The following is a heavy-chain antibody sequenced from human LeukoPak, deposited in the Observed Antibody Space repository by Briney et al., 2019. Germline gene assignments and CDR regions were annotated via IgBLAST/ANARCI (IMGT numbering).Heavy chain of an antibody. CDR3: ARGVVLWFGDPTYLNWFDP. CDR1: GGSFSGYY. J-gene: IGHJ5*02. Sequence: SETLSLTCAVYGGSFSGYYWSWIRQPPGKGLEWIGEINHSGSTNYNPSLKSRVTISVDTSKNQFSLKLSSVTAADTAVYYCARGVVLWFGDPTYLNWFDPWGQGTLVTVSS. CDR2: INHSGST. V-gene: IGHV4-34*01. D-gene: IGHD3-10*01.